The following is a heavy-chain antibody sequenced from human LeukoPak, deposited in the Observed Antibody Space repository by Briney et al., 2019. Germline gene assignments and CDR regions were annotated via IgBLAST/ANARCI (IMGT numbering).Heavy chain of an antibody. D-gene: IGHD6-13*01. J-gene: IGHJ5*02. V-gene: IGHV4-39*01. CDR1: GGSISSSSYN. CDR2: IDNIGST. CDR3: ARPPGIAAAWFDP. Sequence: SETLSLTCTVSGGSISSSSYNWAWIRQPPGKGLEWIGNIDNIGSTYYNPSLQSRVTISVDKSKDQLSLKLNSVTATDTAIYYCARPPGIAAAWFDPWGQGTLVTVSS.